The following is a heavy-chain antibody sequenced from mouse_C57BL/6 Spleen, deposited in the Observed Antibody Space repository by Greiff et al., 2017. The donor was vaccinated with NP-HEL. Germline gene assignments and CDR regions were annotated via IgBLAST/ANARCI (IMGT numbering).Heavy chain of an antibody. Sequence: QVQLQQSGAELARPGASVKLSCKASGYTFTSYGISWVKQRTGQGLGWIGEIYPRSGNTYYNEKFKGKATLTADKSSSTAYMELRSLTSEDSAVYFCARSDLYDGYYDWYFDVWGTGTTVTVSS. CDR1: GYTFTSYG. CDR3: ARSDLYDGYYDWYFDV. V-gene: IGHV1-81*01. D-gene: IGHD2-3*01. CDR2: IYPRSGNT. J-gene: IGHJ1*03.